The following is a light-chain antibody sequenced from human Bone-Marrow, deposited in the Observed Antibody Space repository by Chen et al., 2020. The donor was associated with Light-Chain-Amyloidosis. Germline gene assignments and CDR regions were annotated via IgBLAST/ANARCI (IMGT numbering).Light chain of an antibody. J-gene: IGKJ4*01. Sequence: EIVLTPYPGTLSLYPGEGANLSCRASQTISSNYLTWYQQKFGQAPRLLIYGSSSRATGIPDRFTGSGSGTDFTLTINRLEPEDFAMYYCQQYGTSPLTFGGGTKVEIK. V-gene: IGKV3-20*01. CDR2: GSS. CDR3: QQYGTSPLT. CDR1: QTISSNY.